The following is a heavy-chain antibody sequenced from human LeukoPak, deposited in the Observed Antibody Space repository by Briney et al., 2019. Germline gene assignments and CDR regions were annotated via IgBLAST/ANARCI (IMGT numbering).Heavy chain of an antibody. CDR2: ISYDGSNK. D-gene: IGHD6-13*01. J-gene: IGHJ4*02. CDR3: ARDKYAAAGTLGY. V-gene: IGHV3-30-3*01. Sequence: GGSLRLSCAASGFTFSSYAMHWVRQAPGKGLEWVAVISYDGSNKYYADSVKGRFTISRDNSKNTLYLQMNSLRAEDTAVYHCARDKYAAAGTLGYWGQGTLVTVSS. CDR1: GFTFSSYA.